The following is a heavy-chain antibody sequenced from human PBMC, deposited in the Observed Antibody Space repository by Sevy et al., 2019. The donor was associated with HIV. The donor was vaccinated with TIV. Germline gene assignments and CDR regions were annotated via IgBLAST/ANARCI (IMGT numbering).Heavy chain of an antibody. Sequence: ASVKVSCKVSGYTLTEFSMHWVRQAPGKGLEWMGTFDPEDDETMYAQKFQGRLTLTEDTSTDTDYMELSSLRCEDTDVYYCATTKDYYETSGYPVDYWGQGTLVTVSS. D-gene: IGHD3-22*01. J-gene: IGHJ4*02. CDR3: ATTKDYYETSGYPVDY. V-gene: IGHV1-24*01. CDR2: FDPEDDET. CDR1: GYTLTEFS.